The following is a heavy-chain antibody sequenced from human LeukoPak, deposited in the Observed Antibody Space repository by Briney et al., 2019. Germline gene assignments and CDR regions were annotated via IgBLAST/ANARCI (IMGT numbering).Heavy chain of an antibody. CDR3: TREGPGSPPLHYFDY. CDR2: ISGSGGST. D-gene: IGHD1-26*01. CDR1: GFTFSSYG. V-gene: IGHV3-23*01. J-gene: IGHJ4*02. Sequence: PGGSLRLSCAASGFTFSSYGMSWVRQAPGKGLEWVSAISGSGGSTYYADSVKGRFTISRDNSKNTLYLQMNSLRAEDTAFYYCTREGPGSPPLHYFDYWGQGTLVTVSS.